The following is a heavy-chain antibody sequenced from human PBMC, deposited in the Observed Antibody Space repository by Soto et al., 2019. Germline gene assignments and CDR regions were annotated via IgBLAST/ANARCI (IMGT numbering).Heavy chain of an antibody. D-gene: IGHD3-10*01. Sequence: GGSLRLSCAASGFTFSSYAMSWVRQAPGKGLEWVSAISGSGGSTYYADSVKGRFTISRDNSKNTLYLQMNSLRAEDTAVYYCAKGRVYGSGSYSTPPDFDYWGQGTLVTVSS. V-gene: IGHV3-23*01. CDR1: GFTFSSYA. CDR3: AKGRVYGSGSYSTPPDFDY. CDR2: ISGSGGST. J-gene: IGHJ4*02.